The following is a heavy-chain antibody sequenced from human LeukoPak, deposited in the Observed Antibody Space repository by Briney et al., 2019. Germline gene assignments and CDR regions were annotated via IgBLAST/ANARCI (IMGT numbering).Heavy chain of an antibody. Sequence: PPDTLSLTCTVSVGSISSYYWTWIRQPPGEGREWIGYIYHSGSTIYNPSLKSRVTISVDTSKNQFSLKLSSVTAADTAVYYCASGGFYDSSGYHGGWFDPWGQGTLVTVSS. CDR1: VGSISSYY. D-gene: IGHD3-22*01. J-gene: IGHJ5*02. V-gene: IGHV4-59*08. CDR3: ASGGFYDSSGYHGGWFDP. CDR2: IYHSGST.